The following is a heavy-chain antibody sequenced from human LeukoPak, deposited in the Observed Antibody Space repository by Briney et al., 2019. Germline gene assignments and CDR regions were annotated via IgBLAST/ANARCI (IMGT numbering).Heavy chain of an antibody. D-gene: IGHD3-10*01. CDR3: ARGPVTPPSGYYYGMDV. J-gene: IGHJ6*02. Sequence: PSETLPLTCAVYGGSFSGYHWSWIRQPPGKGLEWIGEINHSGSTNYNPSLKSRVTISEDTSKNQFSLKLSSVIAADTAVYYCARGPVTPPSGYYYGMDVWGQGTTVTVSS. CDR2: INHSGST. V-gene: IGHV4-34*01. CDR1: GGSFSGYH.